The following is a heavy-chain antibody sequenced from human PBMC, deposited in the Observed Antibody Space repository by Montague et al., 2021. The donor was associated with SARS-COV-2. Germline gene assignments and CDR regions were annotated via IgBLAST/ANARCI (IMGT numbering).Heavy chain of an antibody. CDR1: GVSISTGIYY. CDR3: ARFGSGTLEFDL. CDR2: IRTTGHT. Sequence: TLSLTCTVSGVSISTGIYYWSWIRQPVGKGLEWIGRIRTTGHTDYNXSLESRVFMSVDTSTNQFSLSLTSVTAADTAVYFCARFGSGTLEFDLWGQGTLVTVSS. V-gene: IGHV4-61*02. D-gene: IGHD1-26*01. J-gene: IGHJ4*02.